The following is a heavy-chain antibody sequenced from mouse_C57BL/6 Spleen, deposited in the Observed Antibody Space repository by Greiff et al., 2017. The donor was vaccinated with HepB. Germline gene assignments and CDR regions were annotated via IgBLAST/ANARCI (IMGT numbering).Heavy chain of an antibody. CDR1: GYAFSSYW. CDR3: ARYSNYVGAMDY. D-gene: IGHD2-5*01. CDR2: IYPGDGDT. V-gene: IGHV1-80*01. J-gene: IGHJ4*01. Sequence: VQLQQSGAELVKPGASVKISCKASGYAFSSYWMNWVKQRPGKGLEWIGQIYPGDGDTNYNGKFKGKATLTADKSSSTAYMQLSSLTSEDSAVYFCARYSNYVGAMDYWGQGTSVTVSS.